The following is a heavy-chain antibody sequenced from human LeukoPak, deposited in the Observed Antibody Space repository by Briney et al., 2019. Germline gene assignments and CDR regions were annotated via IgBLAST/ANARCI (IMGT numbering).Heavy chain of an antibody. CDR2: IYYSGGGGST. CDR1: GGSISSYY. CDR3: ARDYTQQRRRNPYYYYMDV. V-gene: IGHV4-59*01. Sequence: PSETLSLTCTVSGGSISSYYWSWIRQPPGKGLEWIGYIYYSGGGGSTNYNPSLKSRVTISVDTSKNQFSLKLSSVTAADTAVYYCARDYTQQRRRNPYYYYMDVWGKGTTVAVSS. J-gene: IGHJ6*03. D-gene: IGHD2-2*02.